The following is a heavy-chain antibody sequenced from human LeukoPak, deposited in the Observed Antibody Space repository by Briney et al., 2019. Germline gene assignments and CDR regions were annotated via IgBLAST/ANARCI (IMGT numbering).Heavy chain of an antibody. Sequence: GGSLRLSCAASGFTFSSYAMSWVRQAPGKGLEWVSVISGSGGNTYYADSVKGRFTISRDNAKNSLYLHMNSLRADDTAVYYCARDTRSLIDYWGQGTLVTVSS. V-gene: IGHV3-23*01. D-gene: IGHD1-26*01. CDR1: GFTFSSYA. CDR3: ARDTRSLIDY. CDR2: ISGSGGNT. J-gene: IGHJ4*02.